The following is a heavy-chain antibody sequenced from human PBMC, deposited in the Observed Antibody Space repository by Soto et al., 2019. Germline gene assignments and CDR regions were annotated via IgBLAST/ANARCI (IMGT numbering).Heavy chain of an antibody. CDR3: ARDRAGKYCSGGSCYSLWFDP. CDR1: GGSVSSAGYY. D-gene: IGHD2-15*01. Sequence: SSETLSLTCAVSGGSVSSAGYYWSWIRQPPGKGLEWIGYIYYSGSTNYNPSLKSRVTISVDTSKNQFSLKLSSVTAADTAVYYCARDRAGKYCSGGSCYSLWFDPWGQGTLVTVPS. V-gene: IGHV4-61*08. CDR2: IYYSGST. J-gene: IGHJ5*02.